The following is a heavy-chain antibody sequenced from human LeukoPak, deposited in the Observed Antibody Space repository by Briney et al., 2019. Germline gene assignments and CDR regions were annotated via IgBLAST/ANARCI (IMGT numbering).Heavy chain of an antibody. Sequence: GGPLRLSCAASGFTFGSYSMNWVRQAPGKGLEWVSSISSSSSYIYYADSVKGRFTISRDNAKNSLYLQMNSLRAEDTAVYYCARSGSSGEGGDYWGQGTLVTVSS. CDR2: ISSSSSYI. D-gene: IGHD6-13*01. CDR3: ARSGSSGEGGDY. V-gene: IGHV3-21*01. J-gene: IGHJ4*02. CDR1: GFTFGSYS.